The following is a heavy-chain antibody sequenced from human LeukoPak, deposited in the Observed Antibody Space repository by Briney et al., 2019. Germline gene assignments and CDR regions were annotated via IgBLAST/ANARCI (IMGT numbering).Heavy chain of an antibody. Sequence: GRSLRLSCAASGFTFSSCGMHWVRQAPGKGLEWVAVITYDGDTRYFEDSVEGRFTISRDTSKSTLYLQMNSLGAEDTAVYYCVKEQGSGSYRTADYWGQGTLVTVSS. J-gene: IGHJ4*02. D-gene: IGHD3-10*01. CDR1: GFTFSSCG. CDR3: VKEQGSGSYRTADY. CDR2: ITYDGDTR. V-gene: IGHV3-30*18.